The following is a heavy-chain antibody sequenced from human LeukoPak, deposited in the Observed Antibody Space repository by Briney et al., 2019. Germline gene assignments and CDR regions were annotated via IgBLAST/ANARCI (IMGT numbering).Heavy chain of an antibody. J-gene: IGHJ4*02. CDR2: ITPIFRTP. V-gene: IGHV1-69*13. CDR3: ARGWLAETTVVTPYNY. CDR1: GYTLTELS. D-gene: IGHD2-21*02. Sequence: ASVKVSCKVSGYTLTELSMHWVRQAPGQGLEWMGGITPIFRTPNYAQKFQGRVTITAVESMSTAYMELSSLRSEDTAVYYCARGWLAETTVVTPYNYWGQGTLVTVSS.